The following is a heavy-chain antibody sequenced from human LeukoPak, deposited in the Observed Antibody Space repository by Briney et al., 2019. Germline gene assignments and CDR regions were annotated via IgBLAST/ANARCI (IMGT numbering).Heavy chain of an antibody. D-gene: IGHD6-19*01. V-gene: IGHV3-7*01. Sequence: GGTLRLSCAASGFTFSRHGMSWVRQAPGKGLEWVANIKQDGSEKYYVDSVKGRFTISRDNAKNSLYLQMNSLRAEDTAVYYCARDDWVALTWFGEQAVAGTGGFDYWGQGTLVTVSS. CDR1: GFTFSRHG. CDR2: IKQDGSEK. J-gene: IGHJ4*02. CDR3: ARDDWVALTWFGEQAVAGTGGFDY.